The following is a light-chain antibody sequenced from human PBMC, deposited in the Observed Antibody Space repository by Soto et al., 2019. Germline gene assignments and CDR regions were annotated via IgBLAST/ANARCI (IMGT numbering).Light chain of an antibody. CDR1: QSVSSNY. V-gene: IGKV3-20*01. J-gene: IGKJ1*01. CDR2: GAS. CDR3: QQYAHSPPT. Sequence: EIVLTQSPGTLSLSPGERATLSCRASQSVSSNYLAWYQQKPGQAPRLLIYGASTRATGIPDRFSGSGSGTDFTLTISRLEPEDFAVYYCQQYAHSPPTFGQGTKVDIK.